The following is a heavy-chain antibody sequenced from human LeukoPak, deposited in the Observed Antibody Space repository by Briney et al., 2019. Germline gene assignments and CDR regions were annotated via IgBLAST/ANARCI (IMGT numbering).Heavy chain of an antibody. J-gene: IGHJ6*03. CDR3: ARDQVGWIQLWSRYYYYMDV. V-gene: IGHV1-18*01. CDR1: GYTFTSYG. Sequence: GASVKVSCKASGYTFTSYGISWVRQAPGQGLEWMGWISAYNGNTNYAQKLQGRVTMTTDTSTSTAYMELRSLRSDDTAVYYCARDQVGWIQLWSRYYYYMDVWGKGITVTVSS. D-gene: IGHD5-18*01. CDR2: ISAYNGNT.